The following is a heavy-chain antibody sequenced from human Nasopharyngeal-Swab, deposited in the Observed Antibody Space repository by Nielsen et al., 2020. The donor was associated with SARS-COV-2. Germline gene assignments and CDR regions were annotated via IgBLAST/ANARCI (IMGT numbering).Heavy chain of an antibody. CDR3: ASHRRGYSEDYGMDV. CDR2: IYNSGST. Sequence: WIRHPPGKGLGWIGSIYNSGSTYYNPSLKSRVTISVDTSKNQFSLKLSSVTAADTAVYYCASHRRGYSEDYGMDVWGQGTTVTVSS. V-gene: IGHV4-39*01. J-gene: IGHJ6*02. D-gene: IGHD5-18*01.